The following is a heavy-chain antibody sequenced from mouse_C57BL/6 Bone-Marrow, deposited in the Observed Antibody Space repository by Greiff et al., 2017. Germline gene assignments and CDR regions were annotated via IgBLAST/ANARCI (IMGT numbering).Heavy chain of an antibody. D-gene: IGHD2-5*01. Sequence: VQLQQPGAELVKPGASVQMSCKASGYTFTSYWITWVKQRPGQGLEWIGDIYPGSGSTNYNEKFKSKATLTVDTSSSTAYMQLSSLTSEDSAVYYCASPCYSNYWYFDVWGTGTTVTVSS. V-gene: IGHV1-55*01. CDR1: GYTFTSYW. CDR2: IYPGSGST. CDR3: ASPCYSNYWYFDV. J-gene: IGHJ1*03.